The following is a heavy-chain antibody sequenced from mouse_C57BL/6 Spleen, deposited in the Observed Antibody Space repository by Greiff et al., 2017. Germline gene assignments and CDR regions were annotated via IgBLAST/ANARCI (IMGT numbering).Heavy chain of an antibody. Sequence: QVQLQQPGAELVMPGASVKLSCKASGYTFTSYWMHWVKQRPGQGLEWIGEIDPSDSYTNYNQKFKGKSTLTVDKSSSTAYMQLSSLTSEDSAVYYCARWRLDGYFDVWGTGTTVTVSS. V-gene: IGHV1-69*01. CDR1: GYTFTSYW. D-gene: IGHD2-2*01. J-gene: IGHJ1*03. CDR3: ARWRLDGYFDV. CDR2: IDPSDSYT.